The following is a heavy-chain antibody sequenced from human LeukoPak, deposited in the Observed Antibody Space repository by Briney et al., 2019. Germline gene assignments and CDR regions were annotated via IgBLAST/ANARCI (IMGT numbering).Heavy chain of an antibody. V-gene: IGHV3-7*01. CDR3: ALNMIGGQIFDF. Sequence: GGSLRLSCAASGFTFSNYWMSWVRQAPGKGLEWVADIKRDGSEKHYVDSVKGRFTISRDDAKNSLYLQMNSLRAEDTAVYYCALNMIGGQIFDFWGQGTLVTVTS. D-gene: IGHD3-16*01. J-gene: IGHJ4*02. CDR2: IKRDGSEK. CDR1: GFTFSNYW.